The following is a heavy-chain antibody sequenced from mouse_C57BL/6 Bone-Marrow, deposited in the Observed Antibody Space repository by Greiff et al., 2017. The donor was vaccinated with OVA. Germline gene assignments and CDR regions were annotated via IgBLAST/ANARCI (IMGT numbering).Heavy chain of an antibody. CDR1: GFNIKDDY. CDR3: TTRSLYAMDY. V-gene: IGHV14-4*01. D-gene: IGHD6-2*01. Sequence: VQLKQSGAELVRPGASVKLSCTASGFNIKDDYMHWVKQRPEQGLEWIGWIDPENGDTEYASKFQGKATITADTSSNTAYLQLSSLTSEDTAVYYCTTRSLYAMDYWGQGTSVTVSP. J-gene: IGHJ4*01. CDR2: IDPENGDT.